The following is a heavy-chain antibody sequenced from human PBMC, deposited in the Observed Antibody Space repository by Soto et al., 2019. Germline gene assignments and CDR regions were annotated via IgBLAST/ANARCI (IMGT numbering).Heavy chain of an antibody. Sequence: GGSLRLSCAASGFKCSSYLMSWVRQAPGKGLEWVANIKQDGSEKYYVDSVKGRFTISRDNAKNSLYLQMNSLRAEDTAVYYCARDRGSSSWYDYWGQGTLVTVSS. V-gene: IGHV3-7*01. CDR1: GFKCSSYL. J-gene: IGHJ4*02. CDR2: IKQDGSEK. CDR3: ARDRGSSSWYDY. D-gene: IGHD6-13*01.